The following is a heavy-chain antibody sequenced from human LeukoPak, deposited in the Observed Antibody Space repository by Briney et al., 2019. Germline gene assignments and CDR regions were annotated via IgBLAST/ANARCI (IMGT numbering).Heavy chain of an antibody. V-gene: IGHV3-15*01. CDR1: GFTFSSYS. CDR3: ATVYWYFDL. Sequence: GGSLRLSCAASGFTFSSYSMNWVRQAPGKGLEWVGLIRSQVDGGTADYAAAVKGRFSISRDDSKNTLHLQMRSLKTEDTAVYYCATVYWYFDLWGLGTLVSVSA. CDR2: IRSQVDGGTA. J-gene: IGHJ2*01.